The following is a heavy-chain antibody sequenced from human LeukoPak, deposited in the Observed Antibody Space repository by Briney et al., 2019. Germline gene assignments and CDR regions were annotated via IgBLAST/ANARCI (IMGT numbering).Heavy chain of an antibody. CDR3: ARVGGIESAFD. CDR1: GFTFSSYS. Sequence: GGSLRLSCAASGFTFSSYSMIWVRQAPGKGLEWVSSVTSRSSHIYYADSVRGRFTISRDNAKKSLYLQMNSLRAEDTAVYYCARVGGIESAFDWGQGTLVTVSS. J-gene: IGHJ4*02. V-gene: IGHV3-21*01. CDR2: VTSRSSHI. D-gene: IGHD5-12*01.